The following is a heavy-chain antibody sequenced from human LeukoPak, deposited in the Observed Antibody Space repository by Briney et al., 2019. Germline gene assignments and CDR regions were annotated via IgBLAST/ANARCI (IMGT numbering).Heavy chain of an antibody. J-gene: IGHJ1*01. CDR3: ARYCSSTSCYGFQH. D-gene: IGHD2-2*01. Sequence: ESGPTLVNPTQTLTLTCTFSGFSLSTSGVGVGWIRQPPGKALEWIGYIYYSGSTNYNPSLKSRVTISVDTSKNQFSLKLSSVTAADTAVYYCARYCSSTSCYGFQHWGQGTLVTVSS. CDR2: IYYSGST. V-gene: IGHV4-61*08. CDR1: GFSLSTSGVG.